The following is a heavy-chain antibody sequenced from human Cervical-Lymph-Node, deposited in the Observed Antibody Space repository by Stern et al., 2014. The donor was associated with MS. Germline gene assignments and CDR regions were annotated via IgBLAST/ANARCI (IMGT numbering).Heavy chain of an antibody. CDR1: GFTFSTFV. D-gene: IGHD3-3*01. J-gene: IGHJ4*02. CDR3: ARGRDVFGVVIGGY. V-gene: IGHV3-30*03. CDR2: ISYAGSTE. Sequence: VQLVESGGGVVQPGGSLRLSCEASGFTFSTFVMHWVRQAPGKGLEWVAVISYAGSTEHYADSVKGRFTISRGNFRKTMHLVMNCLRPENTAVYYGARGRDVFGVVIGGYWGQGTLVTVSS.